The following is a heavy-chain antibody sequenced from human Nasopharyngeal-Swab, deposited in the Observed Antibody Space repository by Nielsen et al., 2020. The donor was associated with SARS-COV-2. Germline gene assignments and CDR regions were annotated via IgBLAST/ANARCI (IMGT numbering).Heavy chain of an antibody. CDR1: SFSFTDYT. D-gene: IGHD6-6*01. CDR3: ARDQDGSSYFDY. CDR2: ISYDGSNK. Sequence: GESLKISCAASSFSFTDYTMTWVRQAPGKGLEWVAVISYDGSNKYYADSAKGRFTISRDNSKNTLYLQMNSLRAEDTAVYYCARDQDGSSYFDYWGQGTLVTVSS. J-gene: IGHJ4*02. V-gene: IGHV3-30*03.